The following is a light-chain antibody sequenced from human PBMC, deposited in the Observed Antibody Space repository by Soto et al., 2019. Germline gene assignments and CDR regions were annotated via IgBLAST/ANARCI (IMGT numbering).Light chain of an antibody. V-gene: IGLV2-18*02. CDR2: EVN. J-gene: IGLJ2*01. CDR3: SSYTGSSLI. Sequence: QSVLTQPPSVSGSPGQSVTISCTGTSSDVGSYNRVSWYQQPPGTAPKLMIYEVNNRPSGVPDRFSGSKSGNTASLTISGLQAEDEAYYYCSSYTGSSLIFGGGTKLTVL. CDR1: SSDVGSYNR.